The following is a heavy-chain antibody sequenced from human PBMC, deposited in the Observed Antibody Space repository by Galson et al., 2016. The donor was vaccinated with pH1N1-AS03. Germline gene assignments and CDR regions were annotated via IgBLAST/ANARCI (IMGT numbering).Heavy chain of an antibody. V-gene: IGHV1-8*03. D-gene: IGHD1-26*01. CDR3: ARDWEPHMRMDCFDP. CDR2: MNPDSGNT. Sequence: SCKASGYTFTTYDINWVRQAPGQGLEWMGWMNPDSGNTGYAPSFQGRVTITRDTSISTAYMELSSLRSEDTAVYYCARDWEPHMRMDCFDPWGQGTLVTVSP. J-gene: IGHJ5*02. CDR1: GYTFTTYD.